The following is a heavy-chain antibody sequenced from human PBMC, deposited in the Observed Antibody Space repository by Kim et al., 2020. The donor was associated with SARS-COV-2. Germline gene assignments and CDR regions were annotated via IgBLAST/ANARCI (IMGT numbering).Heavy chain of an antibody. CDR3: AGGGSIAAFAFDP. CDR1: GGSISSGGYS. CDR2: IYHSGST. J-gene: IGHJ5*02. Sequence: SETLSLTCAVSGGSISSGGYSWSWIRQPPGKGLEWIGYIYHSGSTYYNPSLKSRVTISVDRSKNQFSLKLSSVTAADTAVYYCAGGGSIAAFAFDPWGQGTLVTVSS. D-gene: IGHD6-6*01. V-gene: IGHV4-30-2*01.